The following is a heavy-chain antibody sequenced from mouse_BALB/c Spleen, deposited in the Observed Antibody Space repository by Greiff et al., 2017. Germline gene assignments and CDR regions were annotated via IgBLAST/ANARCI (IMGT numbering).Heavy chain of an antibody. CDR1: GYTFTSYT. J-gene: IGHJ2*01. CDR3: ARSLTGKDY. V-gene: IGHV1S26*01. CDR2: INPSSGYT. Sequence: VQLQQSGAGLVKPGASVKMSCKASGYTFTSYTMHWVKQRPGQGLEWIGYINPSSGYTNYNQKFKDKATLTADKSSSTAYMQLSSLTSEDSAVYYCARSLTGKDYWGQGTTLTVSS. D-gene: IGHD4-1*01.